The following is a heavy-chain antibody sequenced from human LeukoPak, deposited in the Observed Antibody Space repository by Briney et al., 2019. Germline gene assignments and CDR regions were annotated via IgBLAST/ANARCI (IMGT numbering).Heavy chain of an antibody. CDR2: IIPVFGTA. D-gene: IGHD2-15*01. J-gene: IGHJ3*02. Sequence: SLKVSCKASGGTFSTYAISWVRQAPGQGLEWMGGIIPVFGTANYAQKFQGRVTITADESTSTAYMKLSSLRSEDTAVFYCARDRVVGLGIDNAFDIWGHGTMVTVSS. CDR3: ARDRVVGLGIDNAFDI. V-gene: IGHV1-69*13. CDR1: GGTFSTYA.